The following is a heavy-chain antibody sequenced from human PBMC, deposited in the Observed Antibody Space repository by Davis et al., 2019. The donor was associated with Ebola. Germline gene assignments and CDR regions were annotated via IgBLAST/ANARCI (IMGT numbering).Heavy chain of an antibody. V-gene: IGHV3-23*01. J-gene: IGHJ4*02. CDR1: GFSFSTHW. Sequence: PGGSLRLSCAASGFSFSTHWMSWVRQAPGKGLEWVSVISGSGNFTYYAHSVEGRFTISRDNAQNSLDLQMNTLRAEDTAVYFCAKHGTPTAIGGQGTLVTVSS. CDR3: AKHGTPTAI. CDR2: ISGSGNFT. D-gene: IGHD2-2*01.